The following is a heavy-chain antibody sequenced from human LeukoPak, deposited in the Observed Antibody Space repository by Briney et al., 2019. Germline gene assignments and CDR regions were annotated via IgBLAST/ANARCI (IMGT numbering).Heavy chain of an antibody. CDR1: GFTFGNYA. CDR3: AKAGLSGWHYFDY. CDR2: NSGDVSST. D-gene: IGHD6-19*01. J-gene: IGHJ4*02. V-gene: IGHV3-43*02. Sequence: GGSLRLSCAASGFTFGNYAMHWVHQAPGKGQEWVTLNSGDVSSTYYTDSVKGRSTVSRDNSKNSLYLQMNSLRTEDTALYYCAKAGLSGWHYFDYWGQGTLVTVSS.